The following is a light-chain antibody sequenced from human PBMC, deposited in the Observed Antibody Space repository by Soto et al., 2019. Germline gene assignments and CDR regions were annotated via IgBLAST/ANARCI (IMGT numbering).Light chain of an antibody. CDR3: TSYTSSTTVV. CDR2: DVS. J-gene: IGLJ3*02. V-gene: IGLV2-14*03. CDR1: SSDVGGYNF. Sequence: QSALTQPASVSGSPGQSITISCTGTSSDVGGYNFVSWYQQHPGKAPKLIIYDVSNRPSGVSSRFSGSKSGNTASLTISGLQAEDEADYHCTSYTSSTTVVFGGGTQLTVL.